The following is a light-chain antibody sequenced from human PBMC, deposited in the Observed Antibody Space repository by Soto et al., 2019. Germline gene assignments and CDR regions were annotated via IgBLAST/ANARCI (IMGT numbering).Light chain of an antibody. Sequence: PGERATLSCRASQSVSTLLLAWYQQKPGQAPRLLIYGTSNRAAGIPDRFSGSGSGTDFTLTINRLQPEDFAVYFCQQYAVSPYTFAQGTNLEI. V-gene: IGKV3-20*01. CDR2: GTS. J-gene: IGKJ2*01. CDR1: QSVSTLL. CDR3: QQYAVSPYT.